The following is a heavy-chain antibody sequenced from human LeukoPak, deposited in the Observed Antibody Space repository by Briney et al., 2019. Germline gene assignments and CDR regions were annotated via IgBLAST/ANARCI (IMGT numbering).Heavy chain of an antibody. V-gene: IGHV4-39*01. D-gene: IGHD3-10*01. CDR1: GGSISSSPTYY. CDR2: IYYSGST. CDR3: ARRNGELYPTTFDY. Sequence: SETLSLTCTVSGGSISSSPTYYWGWIRQPPGRGLEWIGSIYYSGSTYYNPSLNSRVTISVDMSKSQFSPKLSSVTAADTAVYYCARRNGELYPTTFDYWGQGTLVTVSS. J-gene: IGHJ4*02.